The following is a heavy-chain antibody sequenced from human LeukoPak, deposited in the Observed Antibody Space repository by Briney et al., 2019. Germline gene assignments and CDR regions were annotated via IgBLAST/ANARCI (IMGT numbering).Heavy chain of an antibody. D-gene: IGHD4-17*01. V-gene: IGHV3-23*01. J-gene: IGHJ4*02. CDR3: AKGSHYGDYVLDY. CDR2: ISGSGGST. Sequence: GGSLRLSCVVSGFTFSNWWMSWVHQAPGKGLEWVSAISGSGGSTYYADSVKGRFTISRDNSKNTLYLQMNSLRAEDTAVYYCAKGSHYGDYVLDYWGQGTLVTVSS. CDR1: GFTFSNWW.